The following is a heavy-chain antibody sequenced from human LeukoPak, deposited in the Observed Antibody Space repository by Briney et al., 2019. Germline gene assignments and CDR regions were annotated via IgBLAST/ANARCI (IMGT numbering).Heavy chain of an antibody. J-gene: IGHJ4*02. CDR2: IYSGGST. Sequence: GGSLRLSCAASGFTVSSNYMSWVRQAPGKGLEWVSVIYSGGSTYYADSVKGRFTISRDNSKNTLYLQMNSLRAEDTAVYYCARARYFDWLLPPFDYWGQGTLVTVSS. V-gene: IGHV3-53*01. CDR3: ARARYFDWLLPPFDY. D-gene: IGHD3-9*01. CDR1: GFTVSSNY.